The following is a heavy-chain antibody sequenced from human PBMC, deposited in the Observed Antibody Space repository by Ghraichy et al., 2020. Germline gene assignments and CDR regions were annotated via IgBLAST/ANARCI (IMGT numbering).Heavy chain of an antibody. D-gene: IGHD2-2*01. J-gene: IGHJ6*03. V-gene: IGHV1-46*01. CDR3: ASDEGICTSNSFYSYYYMDV. CDR1: GYTFTSYS. Sequence: ASVKVSCKASGYTFTSYSMHWVRQAPGQGLEWMGIINPSGGTTSYAQKFQGRVTMTRDTSTSTVYMEVSSLRSEDTSVYYCASDEGICTSNSFYSYYYMDVWGKGTTVTVSS. CDR2: INPSGGTT.